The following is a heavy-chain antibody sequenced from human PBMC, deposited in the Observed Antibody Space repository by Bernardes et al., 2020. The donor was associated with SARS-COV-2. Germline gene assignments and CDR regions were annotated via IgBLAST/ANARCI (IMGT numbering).Heavy chain of an antibody. CDR3: ARGRTASRRPGERFDP. CDR1: GFSFSIYS. D-gene: IGHD3-10*01. CDR2: ISSSNNFI. V-gene: IGHV3-21*01. J-gene: IGHJ5*02. Sequence: GGSLRLSCAASGFSFSIYSMNWVRQAPGKGLEWVSSISSSNNFIYYADSVRGRFTISRDNAKNSLYLQMSSLRAEDTAVYFCARGRTASRRPGERFDPWGQGTLVTVSS.